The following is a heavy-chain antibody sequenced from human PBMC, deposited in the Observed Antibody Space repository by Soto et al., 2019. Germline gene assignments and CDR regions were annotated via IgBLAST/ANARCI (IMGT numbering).Heavy chain of an antibody. J-gene: IGHJ5*02. CDR3: ARGLAYGDYGWLDP. CDR2: ISNSGSTI. V-gene: IGHV3-11*01. D-gene: IGHD4-17*01. Sequence: QVQLVEAGGGLVKPGGSLRLSCAASEFTFSDYYMTWIRQAPGKGLEWVSYISNSGSTIYYADYVKGRFTISRDNAKNSLYLQMNSLRAEDTAVYYCARGLAYGDYGWLDPWGQGTLVTVSP. CDR1: EFTFSDYY.